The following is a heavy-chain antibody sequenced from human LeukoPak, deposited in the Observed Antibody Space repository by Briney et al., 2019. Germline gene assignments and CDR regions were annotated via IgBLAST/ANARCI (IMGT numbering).Heavy chain of an antibody. D-gene: IGHD3-22*01. CDR1: GGFISGSHYY. J-gene: IGHJ4*02. Sequence: PSETLSLTCTVSGGFISGSHYYWAWIRQPPGKGLEWIGMINYSGNRYYNPSLWRRATISVDTSTNQFSLNLNSVTAADTAVYYCARGYDYWGQGTLVAVSS. CDR2: INYSGNR. CDR3: ARGYDY. V-gene: IGHV4-39*01.